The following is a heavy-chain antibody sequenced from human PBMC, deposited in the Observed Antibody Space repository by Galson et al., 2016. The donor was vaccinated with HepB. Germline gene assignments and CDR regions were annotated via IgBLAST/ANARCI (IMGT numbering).Heavy chain of an antibody. Sequence: ETLSLTCTVSGASIRSYYWNWIRHSPGKGLEWIAFIHYNGSTKYNPSLKSRVTMSVDMSKNQFSLILTSVTVVDTAVYYCARGRYGRDFYFDFWGQGTLVTVSS. J-gene: IGHJ4*02. D-gene: IGHD2-21*02. V-gene: IGHV4-59*01. CDR3: ARGRYGRDFYFDF. CDR1: GASIRSYY. CDR2: IHYNGST.